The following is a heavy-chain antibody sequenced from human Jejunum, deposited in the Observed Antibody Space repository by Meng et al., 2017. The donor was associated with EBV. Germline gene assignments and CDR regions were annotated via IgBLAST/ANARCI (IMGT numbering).Heavy chain of an antibody. Sequence: QVQLVQSGAEVKKPGASVKVSCNASGYDFINSGISGVRQAPGQGLEWMGWISVYRGNTNYAQRFQDRVTLTTNTSTSTVYMELRSLTSDDTAVYYCARDRSNSDYWGQGTLVTVSS. J-gene: IGHJ4*02. D-gene: IGHD5-24*01. CDR2: ISVYRGNT. CDR1: GYDFINSG. V-gene: IGHV1-18*01. CDR3: ARDRSNSDY.